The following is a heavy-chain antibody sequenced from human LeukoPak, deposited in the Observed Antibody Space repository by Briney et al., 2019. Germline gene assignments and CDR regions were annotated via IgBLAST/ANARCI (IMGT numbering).Heavy chain of an antibody. V-gene: IGHV4-4*02. D-gene: IGHD2-15*01. CDR3: ARIYCSGGGCFYFDY. J-gene: IGHJ4*02. Sequence: SETLSLTCGVSGDPMSSNNWCTWVRQPPGKGLEWIAEIHHSGSNHKNPSLQSRVSISLDKSKKQFSLNLNSVTAADTAVYYCARIYCSGGGCFYFDYWGQGTLVTVSS. CDR2: IHHSGSN. CDR1: GDPMSSNNW.